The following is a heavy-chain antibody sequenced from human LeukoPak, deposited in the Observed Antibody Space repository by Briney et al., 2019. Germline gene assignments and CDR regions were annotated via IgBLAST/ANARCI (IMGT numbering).Heavy chain of an antibody. D-gene: IGHD6-13*01. CDR2: ISSSGCTI. V-gene: IGHV3-48*03. CDR1: GFTFSSYE. CDR3: ARDGAAAGHYYYYYYMDV. J-gene: IGHJ6*03. Sequence: PGGSLRLSCAASGFTFSSYEMNWVRQAPGKGLEWVSYISSSGCTIYYADSVKGRFTISRDNAKNSLYLQMNSLRAEDTAVYYCARDGAAAGHYYYYYYMDVWGKGTTVTVSS.